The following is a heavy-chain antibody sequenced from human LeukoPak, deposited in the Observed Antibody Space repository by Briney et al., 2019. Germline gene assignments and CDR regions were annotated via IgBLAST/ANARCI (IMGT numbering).Heavy chain of an antibody. Sequence: GGSLRLSCAASGFTFSIYSMNWVRQAPGKGLEWVSSISSSSSYIYYADSVKGRFTISRDNAKNSLYLQMNSLRGEDTAVYYCARDFPRDNDAFDIWGQGTMATVSS. J-gene: IGHJ3*02. CDR3: ARDFPRDNDAFDI. CDR1: GFTFSIYS. CDR2: ISSSSSYI. V-gene: IGHV3-21*01.